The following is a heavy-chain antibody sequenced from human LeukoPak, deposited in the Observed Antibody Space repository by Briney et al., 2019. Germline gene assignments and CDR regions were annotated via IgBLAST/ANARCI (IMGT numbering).Heavy chain of an antibody. CDR2: IWYDGTDK. J-gene: IGHJ6*02. V-gene: IGHV3-33*01. D-gene: IGHD3-10*01. CDR1: GFTFSSNG. Sequence: GRSLRLTCAASGFTFSSNGMHWVRQGPGKGLEWVTFIWYDGTDKNYADSVKGRFTISRDNSKNTLYLQMNSLRAEDTAVYYCARSGSTYYYGMDVWGQGTTVTVSS. CDR3: ARSGSTYYYGMDV.